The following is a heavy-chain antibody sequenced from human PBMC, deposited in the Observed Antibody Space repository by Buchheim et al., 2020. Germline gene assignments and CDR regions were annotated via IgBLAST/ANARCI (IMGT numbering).Heavy chain of an antibody. CDR1: GFTFSSYW. D-gene: IGHD2-2*01. V-gene: IGHV3-74*01. CDR3: ARAGWIVVVPAAPYYYMDV. J-gene: IGHJ6*03. CDR2: INSDGSST. Sequence: EVQLVESRGGLVQPGGSLRLSCAASGFTFSSYWMHWVRQAPGKGLVWVSRINSDGSSTSYADSVKGRFTISRDNAKNTLYLQMNSLRVEDTAVYYCARAGWIVVVPAAPYYYMDVWGKGTT.